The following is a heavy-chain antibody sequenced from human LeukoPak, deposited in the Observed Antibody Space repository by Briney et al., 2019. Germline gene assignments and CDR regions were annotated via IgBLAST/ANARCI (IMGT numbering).Heavy chain of an antibody. D-gene: IGHD2-15*01. J-gene: IGHJ3*02. CDR2: IYHSGST. V-gene: IGHV4-59*12. CDR3: ARERSQDAFDI. CDR1: GGSISSYY. Sequence: SETLSLTCTVSGGSISSYYWSWIRQPPGKGLEWIGYIYHSGSTYYNPSLKSRVTISVDRSKNQFSLKLSSVTAADTAVYYCARERSQDAFDIWGQGTMVTVSS.